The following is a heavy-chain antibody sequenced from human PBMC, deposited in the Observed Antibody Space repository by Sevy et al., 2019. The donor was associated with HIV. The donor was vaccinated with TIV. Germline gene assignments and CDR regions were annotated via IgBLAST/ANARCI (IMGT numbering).Heavy chain of an antibody. CDR1: GYIFGIYD. CDR2: ITPYSGDT. D-gene: IGHD1-26*01. V-gene: IGHV1-18*01. CDR3: ARGRAPDNGRYFFDS. Sequence: ASVKVSCKASGYIFGIYDISWVRQAPGQGLEWMGWITPYSGDTNYAQKLQGRVTMTTETSTRTSYMELSSLTSDDAGVYYCARGRAPDNGRYFFDSWAQGTLVTVSS. J-gene: IGHJ4*02.